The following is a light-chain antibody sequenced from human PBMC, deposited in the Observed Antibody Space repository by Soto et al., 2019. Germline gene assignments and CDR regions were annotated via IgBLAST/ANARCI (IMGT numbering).Light chain of an antibody. CDR3: QQYSTLPHT. V-gene: IGKV3-20*01. CDR1: QSVTSRY. J-gene: IGKJ2*01. CDR2: GGS. Sequence: ENVLTQSPGTLSLSPGERATLSCRATQSVTSRYFAWYQQKPGQAPRLLIYGGSSRATDIPDRFSGTGSGTDFTLTIIRLEPEDFVVYYCQQYSTLPHTFGQGTKLEVK.